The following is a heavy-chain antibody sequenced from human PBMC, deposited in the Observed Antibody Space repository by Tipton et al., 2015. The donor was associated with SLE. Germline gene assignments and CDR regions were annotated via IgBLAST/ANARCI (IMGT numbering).Heavy chain of an antibody. J-gene: IGHJ4*02. D-gene: IGHD6-13*01. CDR1: GFTFDDYA. Sequence: SLRLSCAASGFTFDDYAMHWVRQAPGKGLEWASGISWNSGSIGYADSVKGRFTVSRDNAKNSLYLQMNSLRAEDTALYYCAKDNGGGIAAPGYWGQGTLVTVSS. V-gene: IGHV3-9*01. CDR3: AKDNGGGIAAPGY. CDR2: ISWNSGSI.